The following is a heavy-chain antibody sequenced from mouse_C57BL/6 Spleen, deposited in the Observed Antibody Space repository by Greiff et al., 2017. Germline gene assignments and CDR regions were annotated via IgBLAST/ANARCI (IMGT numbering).Heavy chain of an antibody. D-gene: IGHD4-1*01. Sequence: QVQLQQSGAELMKPGASVKLSCKATGYTFTGYWIEWVKQRPGHGLEWIGEILPGSGSTNYNEKFKGKATFTADTSSNTAYMQLSSLTAEDSAICKRASYGTRGAMDYWGQGTTVTVSS. CDR1: GYTFTGYW. J-gene: IGHJ4*01. CDR3: ASYGTRGAMDY. V-gene: IGHV1-9*01. CDR2: ILPGSGST.